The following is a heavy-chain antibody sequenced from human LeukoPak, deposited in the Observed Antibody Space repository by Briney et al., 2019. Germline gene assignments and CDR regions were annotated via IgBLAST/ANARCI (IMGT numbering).Heavy chain of an antibody. V-gene: IGHV3-23*01. CDR3: AKEGGPIGIVGMLSY. J-gene: IGHJ4*02. CDR1: GFTFNNYA. CDR2: ITRTGGST. D-gene: IGHD2-8*01. Sequence: GGSLRLSCAASGFTFNNYALSWVRQAPGKGLEWVSAITRTGGSTYYADSAKGRFTISRDNSKNTLYLQMNSLRAEDTAVYYCAKEGGPIGIVGMLSYWGQGTLVSVSS.